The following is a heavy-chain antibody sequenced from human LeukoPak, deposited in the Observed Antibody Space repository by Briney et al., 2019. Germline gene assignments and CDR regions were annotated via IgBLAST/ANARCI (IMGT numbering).Heavy chain of an antibody. CDR1: GFTFSNYA. J-gene: IGHJ4*02. CDR3: ARGTSTVTNVDN. V-gene: IGHV3-23*01. D-gene: IGHD4-17*01. Sequence: GGSLRLSCAASGFTFSNYAMSWVRQAPGKGLEWVSSISGSGISTYYADSVNGRFTISRDNSKNTLYLQMNSLRAEDTAVYYCARGTSTVTNVDNWGQGTLVTVSS. CDR2: ISGSGIST.